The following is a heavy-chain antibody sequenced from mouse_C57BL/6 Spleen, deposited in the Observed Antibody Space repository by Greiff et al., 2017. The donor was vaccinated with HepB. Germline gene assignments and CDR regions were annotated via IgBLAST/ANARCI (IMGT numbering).Heavy chain of an antibody. D-gene: IGHD2-3*01. Sequence: QVQLQQPGAELVMPGASVKLSCKASGYTFTSYWMHWVKQRPGQGLEWIGEIDPSDSYTNYNQKFKGKSTLTVDKSSSTAYMQLSSLTSEDSAVYYCARGGGYYAVDYWGQGTTLTVSS. CDR2: IDPSDSYT. V-gene: IGHV1-69*01. CDR1: GYTFTSYW. CDR3: ARGGGYYAVDY. J-gene: IGHJ2*01.